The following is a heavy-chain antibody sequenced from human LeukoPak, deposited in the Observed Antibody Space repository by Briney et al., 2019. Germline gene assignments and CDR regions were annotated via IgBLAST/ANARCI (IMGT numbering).Heavy chain of an antibody. CDR1: GYTFTGYY. Sequence: ASVKVSCKASGYTFTGYYMHWVRQAPGQGLEWMGWINPDSGTTNYAQKFQGSVTMTRDTSISTAYMELSRLRSDDTAVYYCARGGTTTGDYFYYHMDVWGQGTTVTVSS. D-gene: IGHD1-1*01. V-gene: IGHV1-2*04. CDR3: ARGGTTTGDYFYYHMDV. J-gene: IGHJ6*02. CDR2: INPDSGTT.